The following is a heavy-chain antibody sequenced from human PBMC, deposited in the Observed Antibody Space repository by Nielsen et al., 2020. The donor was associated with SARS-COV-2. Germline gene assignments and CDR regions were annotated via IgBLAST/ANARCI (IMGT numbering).Heavy chain of an antibody. D-gene: IGHD3-10*01. CDR3: AREGYSGSGSYGMDV. Sequence: GESLKISCAASGFTFRNYAMHWVRQAPGKGLEWMTFISYDGSNKMYADSVKGRFTISRDMSKNTLYLQMNSLRAEDTAVYYCAREGYSGSGSYGMDVWGQGTTVTVSS. V-gene: IGHV3-30*04. J-gene: IGHJ6*02. CDR2: ISYDGSNK. CDR1: GFTFRNYA.